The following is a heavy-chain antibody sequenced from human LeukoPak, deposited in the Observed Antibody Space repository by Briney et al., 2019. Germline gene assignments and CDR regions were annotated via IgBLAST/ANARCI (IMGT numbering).Heavy chain of an antibody. V-gene: IGHV3-30-3*01. Sequence: PGRSLRLSCAASGFTFSSFAVHWVRQAPGKGLEWVAVVSFEGSSNYYADSVKGRFTVSRDNTKNTLYLQMSSLRVEDTAVYYCTRAKYSGSFFPFDYWGQGTLVTVS. J-gene: IGHJ4*02. CDR2: VSFEGSSN. CDR3: TRAKYSGSFFPFDY. CDR1: GFTFSSFA. D-gene: IGHD1-26*01.